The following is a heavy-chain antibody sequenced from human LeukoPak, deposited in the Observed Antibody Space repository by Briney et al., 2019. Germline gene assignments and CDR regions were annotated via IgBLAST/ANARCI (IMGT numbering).Heavy chain of an antibody. V-gene: IGHV4-30-4*01. CDR3: ARDYADYPGYFDS. D-gene: IGHD4-17*01. J-gene: IGHJ4*02. Sequence: SETLSLTCTLSGGSLSNTQYYWTWIRQPPGKALEWIGYVFYSGSTYFNPSLRDRLTMSVDTSKNQFSLSLSAVTAADTAVYYCARDYADYPGYFDSWGQGTLVIVSS. CDR2: VFYSGST. CDR1: GGSLSNTQYY.